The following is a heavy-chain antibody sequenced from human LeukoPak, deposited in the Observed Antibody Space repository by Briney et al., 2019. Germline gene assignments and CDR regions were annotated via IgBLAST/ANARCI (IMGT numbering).Heavy chain of an antibody. D-gene: IGHD1-7*01. CDR3: AGGRGTAWFDP. V-gene: IGHV4-39*07. CDR1: GGSISSSSYY. J-gene: IGHJ5*02. CDR2: IYYSGST. Sequence: PSETLSLTCTVSGGSISSSSYYWGWIRQPPGKGLEWIGSIYYSGSTYYNPSLKSRVTISVDTSKNQFSLKLSSVTAADTAVYYCAGGRGTAWFDPWGQGTLVTVSS.